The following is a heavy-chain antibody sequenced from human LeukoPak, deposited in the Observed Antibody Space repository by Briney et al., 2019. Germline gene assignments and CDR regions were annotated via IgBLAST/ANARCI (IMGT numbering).Heavy chain of an antibody. CDR1: GFTFRSYA. D-gene: IGHD3-22*01. CDR3: AKELWSMGIVGEFDY. V-gene: IGHV3-23*01. J-gene: IGHJ4*02. CDR2: ISGSGGDT. Sequence: GGSLRLSCAASGFTFRSYAIYWVRQAPGKGLEWVSGISGSGGDTYFADSVKGRFTISRDNSKNTVFLQMDSLRAEETAVYHCAKELWSMGIVGEFDYWGQGTLVTVSS.